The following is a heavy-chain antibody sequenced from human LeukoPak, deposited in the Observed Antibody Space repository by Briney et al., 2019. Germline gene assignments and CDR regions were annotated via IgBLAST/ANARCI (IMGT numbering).Heavy chain of an antibody. CDR2: IIPIFGTA. CDR1: GYTFTSYG. Sequence: SVKVSCKASGYTFTSYGISWVRQAPGQGLEWMGRIIPIFGTANYAQKFQGRVTITTDESTSTAYMELSSLRSEDTAVYYCASRRYYDFWSGYYPRYYYYMDVWGKGTTVTVSS. CDR3: ASRRYYDFWSGYYPRYYYYMDV. J-gene: IGHJ6*03. D-gene: IGHD3-3*01. V-gene: IGHV1-69*05.